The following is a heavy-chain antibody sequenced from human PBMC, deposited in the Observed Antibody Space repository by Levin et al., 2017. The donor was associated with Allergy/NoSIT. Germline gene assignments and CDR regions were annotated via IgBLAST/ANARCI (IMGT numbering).Heavy chain of an antibody. CDR1: GFPFSTYS. D-gene: IGHD6-13*01. Sequence: SETLSLTCIVSGFPFSTYSLTLIRQPPGKGLEWIGRISTNGNSNYNPSLKSRLTMSIDTSKNQFSLMLISVTAADPAVYYCARDWGGIARSWGQGTLVTVSS. J-gene: IGHJ4*02. V-gene: IGHV4-4*07. CDR3: ARDWGGIARS. CDR2: ISTNGNS.